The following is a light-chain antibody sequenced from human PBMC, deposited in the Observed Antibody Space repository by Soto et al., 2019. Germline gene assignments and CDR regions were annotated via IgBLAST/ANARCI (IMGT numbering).Light chain of an antibody. CDR2: WAS. V-gene: IGKV4-1*01. CDR3: QQYYSPPPT. CDR1: QSVLYSSNNKNY. J-gene: IGKJ4*01. Sequence: DIVMTQSPDSLAVSLGERATINCKSSQSVLYSSNNKNYLAWYQQKPGQPPKLLIYWASNRESGVPDRFSGSGSGTDFTLTISSLQAEDVAVYYCQQYYSPPPTFGGGTKVGIK.